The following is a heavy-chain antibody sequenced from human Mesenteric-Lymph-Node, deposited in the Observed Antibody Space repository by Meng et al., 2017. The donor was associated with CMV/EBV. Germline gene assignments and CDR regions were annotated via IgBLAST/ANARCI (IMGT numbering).Heavy chain of an antibody. V-gene: IGHV3-21*01. CDR2: ISSRSISI. CDR3: ARDSKVYYFDY. CDR1: GFTFSSYS. Sequence: GGSLRLSCAASGFTFSSYSMDWLRQAPGKGPEWVSSISSRSISIYYSDSVRGRFTISRDNAKNSLYLQMNSLRAEDTAVYYCARDSKVYYFDYWGQGTLVTVSS. D-gene: IGHD6-6*01. J-gene: IGHJ4*02.